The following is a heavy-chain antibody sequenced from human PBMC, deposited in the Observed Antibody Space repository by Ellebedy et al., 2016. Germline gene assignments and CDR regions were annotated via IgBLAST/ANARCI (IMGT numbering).Heavy chain of an antibody. Sequence: GESLKISCAASGFTFSSYWMHWVRQAPGKGLEWVSSISSSSSYIYYADSVKGRFTISRDNSKNTLYLQMNSLRAEDTAVYYCAKVFPWLRFDYWGQGTLVTVSS. CDR1: GFTFSSYW. CDR2: ISSSSSYI. V-gene: IGHV3-21*04. J-gene: IGHJ4*02. D-gene: IGHD3-10*01. CDR3: AKVFPWLRFDY.